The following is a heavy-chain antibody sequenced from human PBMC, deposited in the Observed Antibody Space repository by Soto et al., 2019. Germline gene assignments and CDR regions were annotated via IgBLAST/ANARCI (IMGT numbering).Heavy chain of an antibody. J-gene: IGHJ5*02. D-gene: IGHD1-26*01. Sequence: LXLSCAASGFIFESVVMSWVRQAPGKGLEWISSISGSGFKKYYTDSVKGRFTISRDNSKSTVYLELNNLSAEDTAVYHCAKNQGVELVPLATVDWFDHWGQGYVVTVSS. CDR2: ISGSGFKK. CDR3: AKNQGVELVPLATVDWFDH. CDR1: GFIFESVV. V-gene: IGHV3-23*01.